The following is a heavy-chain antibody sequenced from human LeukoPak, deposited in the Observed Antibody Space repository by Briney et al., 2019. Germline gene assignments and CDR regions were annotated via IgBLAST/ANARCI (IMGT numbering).Heavy chain of an antibody. CDR2: IYWDNNK. J-gene: IGHJ4*02. CDR1: GFSLSTSGMG. Sequence: ESGPPLVKPTQTLALTCTFSGFSLSTSGMGVGWIRQPPGKALEWLALIYWDNNKRYSPSLKSRLTITRDTSKNQVVLTMTNMDPVDTATYYCARPGGENGDYGFDYWGQGTLVTVSS. D-gene: IGHD4-17*01. V-gene: IGHV2-5*02. CDR3: ARPGGENGDYGFDY.